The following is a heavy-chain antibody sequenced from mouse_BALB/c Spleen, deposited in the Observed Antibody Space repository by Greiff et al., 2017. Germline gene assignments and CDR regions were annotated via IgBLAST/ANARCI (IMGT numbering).Heavy chain of an antibody. D-gene: IGHD2-4*01. Sequence: VMLVESGAELARPGASVKMSCKASGYTFTSYTMHWVKQRPGQGLEWIGYINPSSGYTNYNQKFKDKATLTADKSSSTAYMQLSSLTSEDSAVYYCAREGLRQDFDVWGAGTTVTVSS. CDR3: AREGLRQDFDV. CDR2: INPSSGYT. J-gene: IGHJ1*01. CDR1: GYTFTSYT. V-gene: IGHV1-4*01.